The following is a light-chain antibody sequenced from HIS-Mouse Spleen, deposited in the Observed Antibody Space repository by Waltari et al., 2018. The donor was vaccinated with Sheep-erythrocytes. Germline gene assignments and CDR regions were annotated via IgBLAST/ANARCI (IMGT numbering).Light chain of an antibody. CDR1: SSDVGGYNY. CDR3: CSYAGSYNHV. CDR2: DVS. Sequence: QSALTQPRSVSGSPGQSVTISCTGTSSDVGGYNYVSWYQQHPGKAPKPWLYDVSKRPSGVPDRFSGSKSGNTASLTISGLQAEDEADYYCCSYAGSYNHVFATGTKVTVL. V-gene: IGLV2-11*01. J-gene: IGLJ1*01.